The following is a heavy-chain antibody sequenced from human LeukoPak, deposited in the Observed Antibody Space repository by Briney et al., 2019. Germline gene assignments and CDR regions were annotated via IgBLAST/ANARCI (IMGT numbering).Heavy chain of an antibody. CDR1: GFTFSSYS. CDR2: ITSGGITT. J-gene: IGHJ5*01. Sequence: GGSLSLSCAASGFTFSSYSMNWVRQAPGKGLEWLSFITSGGITTSYADSVRGRFTISRDNANNFLFLQMNDLRADDTAVYFCATLRIGFDSWGQGTLVTVAS. V-gene: IGHV3-48*04. D-gene: IGHD2-21*01. CDR3: ATLRIGFDS.